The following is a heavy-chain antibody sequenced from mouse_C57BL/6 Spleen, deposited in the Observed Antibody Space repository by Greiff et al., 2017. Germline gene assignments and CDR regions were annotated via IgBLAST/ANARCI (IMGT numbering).Heavy chain of an antibody. D-gene: IGHD1-1*01. J-gene: IGHJ1*03. CDR3: ARLIVRYFDV. CDR1: GFTFSSYG. V-gene: IGHV5-6*02. Sequence: DVMLVESGGDLVKPGGSLKLSCAASGFTFSSYGMSWVRQTPDKRLEWVATISSGGSYTYYPDSVKGRFTISRDNAKNTLYLQMSSLKSEDTAMYYCARLIVRYFDVWGTGTTVTVSS. CDR2: ISSGGSYT.